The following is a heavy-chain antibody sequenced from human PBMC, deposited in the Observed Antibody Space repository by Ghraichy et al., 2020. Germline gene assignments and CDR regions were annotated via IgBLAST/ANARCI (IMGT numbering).Heavy chain of an antibody. CDR2: ISGSGDST. D-gene: IGHD6-19*01. CDR1: GFTFSSYA. V-gene: IGHV3-23*01. Sequence: GGSLRLSCAASGFTFSSYAMSWVRQAPGKVMEWVSAISGSGDSTYYADSVKGRFTISRDNSKNTLYLQMNSLRAEDTAVYYCAKDSRIAVAGTSDYWGQGTLVTVSS. J-gene: IGHJ4*02. CDR3: AKDSRIAVAGTSDY.